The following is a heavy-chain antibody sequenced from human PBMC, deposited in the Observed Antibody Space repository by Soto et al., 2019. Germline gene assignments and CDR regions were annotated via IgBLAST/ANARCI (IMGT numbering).Heavy chain of an antibody. Sequence: ASVKVSCKASGYTFTSYGISWVRQAPGQGLEWMGWISGYNGNTNYAQKVQGRVTMTTDTSTNTVYMELRSLRSDDTAVYYCARDTLFESIDYWGQGTLVTVSS. V-gene: IGHV1-18*01. CDR2: ISGYNGNT. J-gene: IGHJ4*02. CDR1: GYTFTSYG. CDR3: ARDTLFESIDY. D-gene: IGHD3-10*01.